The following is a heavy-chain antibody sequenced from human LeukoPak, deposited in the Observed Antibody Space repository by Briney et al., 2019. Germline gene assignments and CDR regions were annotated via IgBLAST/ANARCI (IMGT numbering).Heavy chain of an antibody. J-gene: IGHJ4*02. D-gene: IGHD3-10*01. V-gene: IGHV4-4*07. Sequence: SETLSLTCTVSGGSISSYYWSWIRQPAGKGLEWIGRIYTSGSTNYNPSLTSRVTMSVDTSKNQFSLKLSSVTAADTAVYYCAREWDYYGSGSYVYFDYWGQGTLVTVSS. CDR2: IYTSGST. CDR1: GGSISSYY. CDR3: AREWDYYGSGSYVYFDY.